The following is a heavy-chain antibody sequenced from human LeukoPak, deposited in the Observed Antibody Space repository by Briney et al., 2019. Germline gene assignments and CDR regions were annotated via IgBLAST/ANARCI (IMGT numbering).Heavy chain of an antibody. D-gene: IGHD3-3*01. Sequence: GGSLRLSCAASGFTFSSYSMNWVRQAPGKGLEWVSSISSSSSYIYYADSVKGRFTISRDNAKNSLYLQMNSLRAEDTAVYYCAKGRRITIFGVVIKSNFGMDVWGQGTTVTVSS. CDR3: AKGRRITIFGVVIKSNFGMDV. V-gene: IGHV3-21*01. CDR1: GFTFSSYS. J-gene: IGHJ6*02. CDR2: ISSSSSYI.